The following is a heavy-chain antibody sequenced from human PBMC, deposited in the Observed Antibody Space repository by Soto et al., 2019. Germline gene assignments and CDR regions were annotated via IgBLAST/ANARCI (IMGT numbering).Heavy chain of an antibody. D-gene: IGHD3-10*01. J-gene: IGHJ4*01. CDR1: GVSISRGGYY. Sequence: QVPLQESGPGLVKPSLTLSLNCTVSGVSISRGGYYWSWIRQHPRQGLEWIGYIYYSGRTYYNPSLKSRGTISVDTSKNQFSLKLSSVTAADTAVDYCAREPGVWGHGTLVTVSS. CDR3: AREPGV. V-gene: IGHV4-31*03. CDR2: IYYSGRT.